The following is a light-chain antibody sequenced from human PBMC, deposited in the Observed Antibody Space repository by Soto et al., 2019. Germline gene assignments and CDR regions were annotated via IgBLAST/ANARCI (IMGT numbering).Light chain of an antibody. CDR3: ETWDSNTRV. CDR2: LEGSGSY. J-gene: IGLJ3*02. Sequence: QSVLTQSSSASASLGSSVNLTCTLSSGQSSYIIAWHQQQPGKAPRYLMKLEGSGSYNKGSGVPDRFSGSSSGADRYLTISTLQSEDEADYYCETWDSNTRVFGGGTKLTVL. CDR1: SGQSSYI. V-gene: IGLV4-60*03.